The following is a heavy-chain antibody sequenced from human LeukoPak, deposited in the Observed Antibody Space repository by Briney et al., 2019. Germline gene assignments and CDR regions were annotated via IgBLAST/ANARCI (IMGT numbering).Heavy chain of an antibody. CDR3: ARWGRDTAMEFDY. CDR2: ISTSGSDA. Sequence: GGSLRLSCAASGFTFSDYYMSWIRQAPGKGLEWVSYISTSGSDAYYADSVKGRFTISRDNAKNSLYLQMNSLRDEDTAVYYCARWGRDTAMEFDYWGQGTLVTVSS. J-gene: IGHJ4*02. D-gene: IGHD5-18*01. V-gene: IGHV3-11*04. CDR1: GFTFSDYY.